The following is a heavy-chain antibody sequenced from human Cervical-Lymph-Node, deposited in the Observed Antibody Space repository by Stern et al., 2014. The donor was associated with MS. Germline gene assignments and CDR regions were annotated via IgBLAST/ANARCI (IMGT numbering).Heavy chain of an antibody. D-gene: IGHD6-13*01. CDR3: ALTGEQQLGFDY. J-gene: IGHJ4*02. CDR2: IYPGDSDT. CDR1: GYSFTSYW. Sequence: EVQLVQSGAEVKKPGESLKISCKGSGYSFTSYWIGWVRQMPGKGLEWMGVIYPGDSDTTYGPSFQGRGTLSADKAISHAYLHGGSLKASDTAMYYCALTGEQQLGFDYWGQGTLVTVSS. V-gene: IGHV5-51*03.